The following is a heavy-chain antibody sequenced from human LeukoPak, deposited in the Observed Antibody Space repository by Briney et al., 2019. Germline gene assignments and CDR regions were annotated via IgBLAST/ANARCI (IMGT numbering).Heavy chain of an antibody. CDR3: ARGRYCSADICTGGDSFDI. Sequence: PGGSLRLSCAASGFTFSDYYMSWIRQAPGKGLEWVSYISSSGSTIYYADSVKGRFTISRDNAKNSLYLQMNSLRAEDTAVYYCARGRYCSADICTGGDSFDIWGQGTMVSVSP. CDR2: ISSSGSTI. J-gene: IGHJ3*02. V-gene: IGHV3-11*01. D-gene: IGHD2-15*01. CDR1: GFTFSDYY.